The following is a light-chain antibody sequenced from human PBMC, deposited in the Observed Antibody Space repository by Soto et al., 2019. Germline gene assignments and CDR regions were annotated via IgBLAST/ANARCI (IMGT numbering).Light chain of an antibody. CDR1: SSDVGGYNY. Sequence: QSALTQPRSVSGSPGQSVTISCTGTSSDVGGYNYVSWYQQHPGKAPKLMIYDVTYRPSGVPDRFSGSKSDNTASLTISGLQAEDEADYYCCSYAGSYALSVFGTGTKLTVL. J-gene: IGLJ1*01. V-gene: IGLV2-11*01. CDR3: CSYAGSYALSV. CDR2: DVT.